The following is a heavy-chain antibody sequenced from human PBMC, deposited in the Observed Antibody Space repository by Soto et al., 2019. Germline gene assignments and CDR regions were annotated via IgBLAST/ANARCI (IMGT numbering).Heavy chain of an antibody. V-gene: IGHV1-18*01. CDR3: ARGRYGDY. Sequence: QVHLVQSGAEVKKPGASVKVSCKASGYTFTSYGITWVRQAPGQGLEWMGWISAHNGNTDYAQKLQGRVIVTRDTSTSTAYTELRSLISDDTAVSYCARGRYGDYWGEGALVTVSS. J-gene: IGHJ4*02. D-gene: IGHD1-1*01. CDR2: ISAHNGNT. CDR1: GYTFTSYG.